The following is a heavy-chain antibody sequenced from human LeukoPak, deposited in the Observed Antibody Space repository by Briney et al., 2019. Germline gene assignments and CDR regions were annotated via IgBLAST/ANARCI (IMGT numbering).Heavy chain of an antibody. CDR2: INHSGST. CDR1: GGSFSGYY. Sequence: PSETLSLTCAVYGGSFSGYYWSWIRQPPGKGLEWIGEINHSGSTNYNPSLKSRVTISVDTSKNQFSLKLSSVTAADTAVYYCARGNFWSGYEEPNWFDTWGQGTLVTVSS. D-gene: IGHD3-3*01. V-gene: IGHV4-34*01. J-gene: IGHJ5*02. CDR3: ARGNFWSGYEEPNWFDT.